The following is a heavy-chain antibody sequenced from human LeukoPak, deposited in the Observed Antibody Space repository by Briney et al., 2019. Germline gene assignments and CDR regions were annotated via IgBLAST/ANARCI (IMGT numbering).Heavy chain of an antibody. D-gene: IGHD1-26*01. CDR2: ISNNGGDT. CDR1: GFTFSSYA. J-gene: IGHJ6*03. V-gene: IGHV3-64*01. Sequence: GGSLGLSCAASGFTFSSYAMHWVRQAPGKGLEYVSGISNNGGDTYYANSVKGRFTISRDNSKNTLYLQVGSLRAEDMAVYYCARGAGANSYYYYYMDVWGKGTTVTVSS. CDR3: ARGAGANSYYYYYMDV.